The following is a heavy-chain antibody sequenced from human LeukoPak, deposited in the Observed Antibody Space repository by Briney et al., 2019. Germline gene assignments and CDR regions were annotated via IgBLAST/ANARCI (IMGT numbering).Heavy chain of an antibody. J-gene: IGHJ4*02. V-gene: IGHV4-30-4*01. D-gene: IGHD2-21*02. Sequence: SETLSLTCTVSRGSISSGDYYWSWLRQPPGTGLEWIGYISYTGTTYYNPSLKSRISISEDTSKNLFSLKLNSVTAADPAVYYCARLGTAPFDYWGQGTLVTVSS. CDR1: RGSISSGDYY. CDR3: ARLGTAPFDY. CDR2: ISYTGTT.